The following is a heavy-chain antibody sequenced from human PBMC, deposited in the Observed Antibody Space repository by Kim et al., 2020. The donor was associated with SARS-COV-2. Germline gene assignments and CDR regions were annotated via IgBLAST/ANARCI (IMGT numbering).Heavy chain of an antibody. Sequence: NYAQKLRGRVTMTRDKSTSTVYMELSSLRSGDTAVYYCARELPGGYYFDYWGQGTLVTVSS. CDR3: ARELPGGYYFDY. D-gene: IGHD2-21*01. J-gene: IGHJ4*02. V-gene: IGHV1-46*04.